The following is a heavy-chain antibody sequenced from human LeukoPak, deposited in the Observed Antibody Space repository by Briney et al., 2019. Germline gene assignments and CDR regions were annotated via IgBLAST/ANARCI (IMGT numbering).Heavy chain of an antibody. J-gene: IGHJ6*02. CDR1: GFTFTSYW. CDR2: SNVDGSKI. Sequence: GGSLRLSCVASGFTFTSYWIHWVRQAPGEGLVWVSRSNVDGSKIGYADSVKGRFISSRDNAKNTAYLQMNGLRAEDTAVYYCARDFYYGLDVWGQGTTVTVSS. CDR3: ARDFYYGLDV. V-gene: IGHV3-74*01.